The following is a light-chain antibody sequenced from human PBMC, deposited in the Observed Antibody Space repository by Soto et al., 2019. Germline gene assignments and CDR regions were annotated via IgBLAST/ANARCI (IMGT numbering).Light chain of an antibody. CDR1: QSVLYSSTNKNY. J-gene: IGKJ3*01. CDR2: WAS. V-gene: IGKV4-1*01. CDR3: QHSDGTPFT. Sequence: DIVMTQSPDSLAVSLGERVTINCKSSQSVLYSSTNKNYFAWYKQKPGQPPKPLMYWASTRESGVADRCSGSWSGTDFTLAISGLQDEDVAMYYCQHSDGTPFTFGPWTKVDLK.